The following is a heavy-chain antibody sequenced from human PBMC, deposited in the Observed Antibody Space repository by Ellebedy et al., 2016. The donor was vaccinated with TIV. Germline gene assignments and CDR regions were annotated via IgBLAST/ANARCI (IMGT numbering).Heavy chain of an antibody. V-gene: IGHV4-61*02. Sequence: SETLSLTXTVSGGSISSGSYYWSWIRQPAGKGLEWIGRIYTSGSTNYNPSLKSRVTMSVDTSKNQFSLKLSSVTAADTALYYCARGQGRRKATDYWGQGTRVTVSS. CDR1: GGSISSGSYY. CDR2: IYTSGST. J-gene: IGHJ4*02. D-gene: IGHD5-12*01. CDR3: ARGQGRRKATDY.